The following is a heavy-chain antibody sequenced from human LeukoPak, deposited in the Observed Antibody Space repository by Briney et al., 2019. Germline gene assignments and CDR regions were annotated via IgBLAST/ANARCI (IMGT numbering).Heavy chain of an antibody. J-gene: IGHJ6*03. Sequence: GGSLRLSCAASGFTFSSYVMHWVRQAPGKGLEWVAFIRYDGSNKYYADSVKGRFTISRDNSKNTLYLQMNSLRAEDTAVYYCAKDSSRGSDYYYYMDVWGKGTTVTVS. D-gene: IGHD3-10*01. V-gene: IGHV3-30*02. CDR2: IRYDGSNK. CDR3: AKDSSRGSDYYYYMDV. CDR1: GFTFSSYV.